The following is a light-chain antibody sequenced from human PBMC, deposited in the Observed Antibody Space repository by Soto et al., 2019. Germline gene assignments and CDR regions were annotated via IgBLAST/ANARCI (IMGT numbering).Light chain of an antibody. Sequence: QSVLTQPASVSGAPGQSITISCTGTSNDVGGYKYVSWYQQRPGTAPKLIMFEVNNRPSVVSDRFSGSRSANTASLTISGLQAQDEADYYCSSYSSNNILSYVFGTGTKLTVL. CDR3: SSYSSNNILSYV. V-gene: IGLV2-14*03. J-gene: IGLJ1*01. CDR1: SNDVGGYKY. CDR2: EVN.